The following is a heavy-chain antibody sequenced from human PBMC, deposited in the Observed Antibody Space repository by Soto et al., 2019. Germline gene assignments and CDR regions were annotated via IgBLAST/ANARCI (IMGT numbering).Heavy chain of an antibody. D-gene: IGHD3-22*01. CDR3: ASVHYYDSSGILGGYFDY. V-gene: IGHV5-51*01. J-gene: IGHJ4*02. Sequence: ESLKISCKGSGYSFTSYWIGWVRQMPGKGLEWMGIIYPGDSDTRYSPSFQGQVTISADKSISTAYLQWSSLKASDTAMYYCASVHYYDSSGILGGYFDYWGQGTLVTVSS. CDR2: IYPGDSDT. CDR1: GYSFTSYW.